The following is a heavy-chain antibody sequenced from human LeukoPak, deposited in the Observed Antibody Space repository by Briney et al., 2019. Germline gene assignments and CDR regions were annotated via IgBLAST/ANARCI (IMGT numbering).Heavy chain of an antibody. V-gene: IGHV3-7*01. CDR3: ARTSNYGDHTFDY. Sequence: GGSLRLSCAASGFTFSSYWMSWVRQAPGKGLEWVANIKQDGSEKYYVDSVKGRFTISRGNPKNSLYLQMNSLRAEDTAVYYCARTSNYGDHTFDYWGQGTLVTVSS. J-gene: IGHJ4*02. D-gene: IGHD4-17*01. CDR2: IKQDGSEK. CDR1: GFTFSSYW.